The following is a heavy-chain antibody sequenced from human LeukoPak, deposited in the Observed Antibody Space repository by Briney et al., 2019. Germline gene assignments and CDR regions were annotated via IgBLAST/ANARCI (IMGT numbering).Heavy chain of an antibody. D-gene: IGHD6-13*01. CDR1: GGSISSYY. Sequence: SETLSLTCTVSGGSISSYYWSWIRQPPGKGLEWIGRIYTSGSTNYNPSLKSRVTMSVDTSKNQFSLKLSSVTAADTAVYYCARDRTAAGFFDYWGQGTLVTVSS. CDR3: ARDRTAAGFFDY. CDR2: IYTSGST. J-gene: IGHJ4*02. V-gene: IGHV4-4*07.